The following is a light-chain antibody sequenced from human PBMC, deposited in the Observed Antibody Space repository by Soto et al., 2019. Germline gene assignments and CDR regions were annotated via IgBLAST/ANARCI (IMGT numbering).Light chain of an antibody. CDR1: QSVSSN. CDR3: EQYNNWTPVT. V-gene: IGKV3-15*01. Sequence: EIVMTQSPSTLSVSAGERATLSCRASQSVSSNLAWYQQKPGQAPTLLIYGASTRATGIPARFSGSGSGTEFTLTISSLLSEDFAVSYYEQYNNWTPVTFGQGTKLEIK. J-gene: IGKJ2*01. CDR2: GAS.